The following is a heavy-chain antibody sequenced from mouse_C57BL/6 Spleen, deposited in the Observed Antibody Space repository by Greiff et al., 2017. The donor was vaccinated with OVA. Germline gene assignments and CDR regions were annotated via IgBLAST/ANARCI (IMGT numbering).Heavy chain of an antibody. D-gene: IGHD1-1*01. V-gene: IGHV1-5*01. CDR3: TRYYYGSREDAMDY. CDR1: GYTFTSYW. Sequence: EVQRVESGTVLARPGASVKMSCKTSGYTFTSYWMHWVKQRPGQGLEWIGAIYPGNSDTSYNQKFKGKAKLTAVTSASTAYMELSSLTNEDSAVYYCTRYYYGSREDAMDYWGQGTSVTVSS. CDR2: IYPGNSDT. J-gene: IGHJ4*01.